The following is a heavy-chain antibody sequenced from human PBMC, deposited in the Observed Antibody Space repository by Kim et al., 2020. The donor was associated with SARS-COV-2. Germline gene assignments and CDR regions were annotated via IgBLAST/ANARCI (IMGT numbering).Heavy chain of an antibody. V-gene: IGHV3-23*01. CDR1: GFTFSSYA. Sequence: GGSLRLSCAASGFTFSSYAMSWVRQAPGKGLEWVSAISGSGGSTYYADSVKGRLTISRDNSKNTLYLQMNSLRAEDTAVYYCAKDELYERSGSPYYWGQGTLVTVSS. D-gene: IGHD3-22*01. J-gene: IGHJ4*02. CDR2: ISGSGGST. CDR3: AKDELYERSGSPYY.